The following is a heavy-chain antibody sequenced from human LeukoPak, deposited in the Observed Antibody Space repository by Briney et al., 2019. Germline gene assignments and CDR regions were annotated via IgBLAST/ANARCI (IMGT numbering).Heavy chain of an antibody. CDR2: IGRQGDSNAT. V-gene: IGHV3-73*01. CDR3: AGDYNFLTGLNY. J-gene: IGHJ4*02. D-gene: IGHD3-9*01. Sequence: SGGSLKLSCAAYGLTFSGSGILWVPQASGKGLVGLGRIGRQGDSNATRYAASLKGKFTISRVDSRNTAYLQMNSLKTEDTAVYYCAGDYNFLTGLNYWGQGTLVTVSS. CDR1: GLTFSGSG.